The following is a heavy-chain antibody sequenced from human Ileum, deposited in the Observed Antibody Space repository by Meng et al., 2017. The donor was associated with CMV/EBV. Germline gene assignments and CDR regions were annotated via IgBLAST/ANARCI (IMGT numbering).Heavy chain of an antibody. J-gene: IGHJ4*02. CDR2: LYYGANT. CDR3: ARGVHGRFCPGTTCYPVAY. Sequence: SETLSLTCAVSGGSISSASYFWGWIRHPPGKGLEWIGNLYYGANTYYNPSLRSRVSISVDKSRNQFALKVESVTAADTAVYYCARGVHGRFCPGTTCYPVAYWGQGTLVTVSS. CDR1: GGSISSASYF. V-gene: IGHV4-39*06. D-gene: IGHD2-2*01.